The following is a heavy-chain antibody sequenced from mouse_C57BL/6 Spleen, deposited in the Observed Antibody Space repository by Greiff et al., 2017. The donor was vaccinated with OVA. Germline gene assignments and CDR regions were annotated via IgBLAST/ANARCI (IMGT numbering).Heavy chain of an antibody. CDR2: IDPETGGT. CDR3: TRSTTVVCFDY. V-gene: IGHV1-15*01. CDR1: GYTFTDYE. D-gene: IGHD1-1*01. J-gene: IGHJ2*01. Sequence: QVQLQQSGAELVRPGASVTLSCKASGYTFTDYEMPWVKQTPVHGLEWIGAIDPETGGTAYNQKFKGKAILTADKSSSTAYMELRSLTSEDSAVYYCTRSTTVVCFDYWGQGTTLTVSS.